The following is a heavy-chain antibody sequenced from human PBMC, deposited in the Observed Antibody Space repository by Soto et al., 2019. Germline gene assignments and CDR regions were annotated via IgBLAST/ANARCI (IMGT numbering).Heavy chain of an antibody. CDR1: GGAFNSFS. V-gene: IGHV1-69*01. D-gene: IGHD1-20*01. CDR3: ASGTITDLYSYHMDV. CDR2: IIPIFDTS. Sequence: QVQLVQSGTEVKKPGSSVKVSCQASGGAFNSFSISWVRQAPGQGLEWMGGIIPIFDTSYYTQKFQGRISITVDESTSTADMDLSSLSSEDTAVYYCASGTITDLYSYHMDVWGHGTTVTVSS. J-gene: IGHJ6*02.